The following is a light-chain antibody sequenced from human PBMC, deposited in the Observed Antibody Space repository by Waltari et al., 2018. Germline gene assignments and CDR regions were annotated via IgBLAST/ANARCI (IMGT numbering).Light chain of an antibody. CDR2: TAS. CDR1: QSISNY. V-gene: IGKV1-39*01. CDR3: QQIFNTPVT. Sequence: DIQMTQSPSSLSASVGDRVTISCRSSQSISNYLNWYQQKPGRAPKLLNYTASTLQSGVPSRFSGSGSGTDFTLTISSLQPEDFATYYCQQIFNTPVTFGPGTKVDIK. J-gene: IGKJ3*01.